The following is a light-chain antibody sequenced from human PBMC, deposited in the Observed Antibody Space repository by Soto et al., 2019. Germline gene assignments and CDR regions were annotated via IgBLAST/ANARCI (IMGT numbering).Light chain of an antibody. J-gene: IGLJ3*02. CDR2: DTN. V-gene: IGLV3-21*02. Sequence: SYELTQPPSVPVAPGQTARITCGGNNIGSKSVHWYQQKTGQAPVLVVYDTNDRPSGIPDRFSGSNSGNTATLIVSRVEAGDEADYYCQVWDVSSDHSVFGGGTKLTVL. CDR3: QVWDVSSDHSV. CDR1: NIGSKS.